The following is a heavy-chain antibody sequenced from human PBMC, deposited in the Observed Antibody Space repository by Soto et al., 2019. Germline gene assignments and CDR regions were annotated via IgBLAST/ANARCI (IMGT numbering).Heavy chain of an antibody. CDR1: GYTFTGYY. J-gene: IGHJ5*02. Sequence: VASVKVSCKASGYTFTGYYMHWVRQAPGQGLEWMGWINPNSGGTNYAQKFQGRVTMTRDTSISTAYMELSRLRSDDTAVYYCARDPLGSSGWYNWFDPWGQGTLVTVSS. D-gene: IGHD6-19*01. CDR3: ARDPLGSSGWYNWFDP. V-gene: IGHV1-2*02. CDR2: INPNSGGT.